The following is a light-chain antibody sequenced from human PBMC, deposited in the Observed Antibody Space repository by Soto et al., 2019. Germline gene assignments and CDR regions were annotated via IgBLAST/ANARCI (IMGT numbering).Light chain of an antibody. Sequence: EIVLTQSPGTLSLSPGERATLSCRASQSVSSHYLAWYQQKPGQAPRLLIYGASSRATGIPDRFSGSGSGTDCTLTISRLEPEDFAVYYCHQYTNSPTLTFGGGTKVEIK. CDR3: HQYTNSPTLT. CDR2: GAS. V-gene: IGKV3-20*01. CDR1: QSVSSHY. J-gene: IGKJ4*01.